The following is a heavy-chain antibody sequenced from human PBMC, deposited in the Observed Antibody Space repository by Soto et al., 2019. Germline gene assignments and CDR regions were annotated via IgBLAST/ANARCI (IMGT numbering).Heavy chain of an antibody. V-gene: IGHV4-39*01. CDR3: GVSLIPGGFDF. CDR1: GGSSRSRTYY. J-gene: IGHJ3*01. Sequence: SEPRSLNCSVSGGSSRSRTYYWGWIRQPPGKGLEWIGNIYYSGSTYYNPSLKSRVTIFVDTSKNQFSLNLRSVTATDTAVYYCGVSLIPGGFDFWGQGTMVPVSS. D-gene: IGHD2-15*01. CDR2: IYYSGST.